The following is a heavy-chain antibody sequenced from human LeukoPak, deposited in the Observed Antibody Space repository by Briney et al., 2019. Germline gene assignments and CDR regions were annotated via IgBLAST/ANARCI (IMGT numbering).Heavy chain of an antibody. CDR2: IYYSGST. CDR1: GDSISSYY. J-gene: IGHJ4*02. CDR3: ASALYSSGWYGY. Sequence: SETLSLTCTVSGDSISSYYWSWIRQPPGKGLEWIGYIYYSGSTNYNPSLKSRVTISVDTSKNQFSLKLSSVTAADTAVYYCASALYSSGWYGYWGQGTLVTVSS. D-gene: IGHD6-19*01. V-gene: IGHV4-59*08.